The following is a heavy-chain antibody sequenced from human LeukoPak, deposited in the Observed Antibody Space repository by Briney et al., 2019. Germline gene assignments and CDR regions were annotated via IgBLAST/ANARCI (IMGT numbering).Heavy chain of an antibody. CDR2: IYYSGST. CDR3: ATLRYFDWFFDY. Sequence: SETLSLTCTVSDGSISSNSYYWSWIRQPPGKGLEWIGYIYYSGSTNYNPSLKSRVTISVDTSKNQFSLKLSSVTAADTAVYYCATLRYFDWFFDYWGQGTLVTVSS. D-gene: IGHD3-9*01. J-gene: IGHJ4*02. V-gene: IGHV4-61*01. CDR1: DGSISSNSYY.